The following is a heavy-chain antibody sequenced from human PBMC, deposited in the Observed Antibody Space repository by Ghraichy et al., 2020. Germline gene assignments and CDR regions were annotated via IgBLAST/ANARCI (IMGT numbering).Heavy chain of an antibody. J-gene: IGHJ3*02. D-gene: IGHD2-21*02. CDR3: ARGEVTAILRHDAFDI. CDR1: GFTFSSYW. CDR2: IKQDGSEK. V-gene: IGHV3-7*04. Sequence: GGSLRLSCAASGFTFSSYWMSWVRQAPGKGLEWVANIKQDGSEKYYVDSVKGRFTISRDNAKNSLYLQMNSLRAEDTAVYYCARGEVTAILRHDAFDIWGQGTMVTVSS.